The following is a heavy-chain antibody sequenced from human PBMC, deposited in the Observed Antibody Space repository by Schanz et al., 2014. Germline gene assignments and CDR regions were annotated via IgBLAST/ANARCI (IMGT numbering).Heavy chain of an antibody. Sequence: QVQLVQSGAEVKKPGASVKVSCKASGYTFTNYGITWVRQAPGQGLEWMGWISPYNGKTNYAQKVQGRVTMTTDTSTSTAYMELRSLRSDDTAVYYCARRELGPSNYDTLTALYDAFDVWGQGTMVTVSS. J-gene: IGHJ3*01. CDR3: ARRELGPSNYDTLTALYDAFDV. V-gene: IGHV1-18*04. CDR2: ISPYNGKT. D-gene: IGHD3-9*01. CDR1: GYTFTNYG.